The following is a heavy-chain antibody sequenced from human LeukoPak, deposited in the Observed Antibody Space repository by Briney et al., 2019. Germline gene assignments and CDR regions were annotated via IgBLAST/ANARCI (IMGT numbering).Heavy chain of an antibody. J-gene: IGHJ5*02. Sequence: ASVKVSCKASGYTFTGYYMHWVRQAPGQGLEWMGWINPNSGGTNYAQKFQGRVTMTRDTSISTAYMELRSLRSDDTAVYYCARDLRITMVRGATLNWFDPWGQGTLVTVSS. V-gene: IGHV1-2*02. D-gene: IGHD3-10*01. CDR1: GYTFTGYY. CDR2: INPNSGGT. CDR3: ARDLRITMVRGATLNWFDP.